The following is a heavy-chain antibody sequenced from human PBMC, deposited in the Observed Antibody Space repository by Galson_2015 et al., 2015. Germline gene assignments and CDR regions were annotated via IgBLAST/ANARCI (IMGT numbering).Heavy chain of an antibody. V-gene: IGHV5-51*01. J-gene: IGHJ4*02. CDR2: YPGDSDT. D-gene: IGHD3-3*01. CDR3: ARTTLYYDFWSGYYDY. Sequence: YPGDSDTRYSPSFQGQVTISADKSISTAYLQWSSLKASDTAMYYCARTTLYYDFWSGYYDYWGQGTLVTVSS.